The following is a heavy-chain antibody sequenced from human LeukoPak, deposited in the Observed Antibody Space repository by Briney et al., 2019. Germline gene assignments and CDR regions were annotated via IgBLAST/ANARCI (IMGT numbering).Heavy chain of an antibody. CDR2: ISSSSSYT. Sequence: GGSLRLSCAASGFTFSDYYMSWIRQAPGKGLEWVSYISSSSSYTNYADSVKGRFTISRDNAKNSLYLQMNSLRAEDTAVYYCARCRTSYDILTGYFKDYWGQGTLVTVSS. CDR1: GFTFSDYY. CDR3: ARCRTSYDILTGYFKDY. V-gene: IGHV3-11*03. D-gene: IGHD3-9*01. J-gene: IGHJ4*02.